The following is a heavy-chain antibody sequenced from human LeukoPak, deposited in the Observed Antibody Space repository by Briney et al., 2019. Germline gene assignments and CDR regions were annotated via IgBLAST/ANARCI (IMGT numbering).Heavy chain of an antibody. D-gene: IGHD6-13*01. CDR1: GFTFSNYG. Sequence: GGSLRLSCAASGFTFSNYGMHWVRQAPGKGLEWVSYISSSSSTIYYADSVKGRFTISRDNAKNSLYLQMNSLRAEDTAVYYCARGSTYSSSWYVDVWGQGTTVTVSS. CDR3: ARGSTYSSSWYVDV. J-gene: IGHJ6*02. V-gene: IGHV3-48*04. CDR2: ISSSSSTI.